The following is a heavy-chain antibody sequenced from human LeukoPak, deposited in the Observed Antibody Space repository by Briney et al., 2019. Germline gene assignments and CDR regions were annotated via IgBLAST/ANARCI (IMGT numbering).Heavy chain of an antibody. Sequence: GESLKIPCQGSGYSFTSYWIGWVRQMPGKSLEWMGIIYPGDSDTRYSPSFQGQVTISADKSISTAYLQWSSLKASDTAMYYCARLASYYDSSGYYFDYWGQGTLVTVSS. CDR2: IYPGDSDT. J-gene: IGHJ4*02. CDR3: ARLASYYDSSGYYFDY. CDR1: GYSFTSYW. D-gene: IGHD3-22*01. V-gene: IGHV5-51*01.